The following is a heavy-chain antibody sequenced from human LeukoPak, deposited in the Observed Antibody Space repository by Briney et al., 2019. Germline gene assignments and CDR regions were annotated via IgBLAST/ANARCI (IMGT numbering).Heavy chain of an antibody. D-gene: IGHD2-15*01. CDR3: ARDDEVVVAASLVYCYYYGMDV. V-gene: IGHV1-18*01. CDR1: GYTFTSYG. Sequence: ASVKVSCKASGYTFTSYGISWVRQAPGQGLEWMGWISAYNGNTNYAQKLQGRVTMTTDTSTSTAYMELRSLSTDDTAVYYCARDDEVVVAASLVYCYYYGMDVWGQGTTVTVSS. J-gene: IGHJ6*02. CDR2: ISAYNGNT.